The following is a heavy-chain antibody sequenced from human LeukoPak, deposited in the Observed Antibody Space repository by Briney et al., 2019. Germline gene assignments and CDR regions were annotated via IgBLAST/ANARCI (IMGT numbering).Heavy chain of an antibody. Sequence: GGSLRLSCAASGFTFSSYGMSWVRQAPGKGLEWVSAISGSGGSTYYADSVKGRFTISRDNSENTLHLQMNSLRAEDTAVYYCAKGQYGSGSYYRLDYYYYMDVWGKGTTVTISS. CDR1: GFTFSSYG. CDR3: AKGQYGSGSYYRLDYYYYMDV. J-gene: IGHJ6*03. D-gene: IGHD3-10*01. V-gene: IGHV3-23*01. CDR2: ISGSGGST.